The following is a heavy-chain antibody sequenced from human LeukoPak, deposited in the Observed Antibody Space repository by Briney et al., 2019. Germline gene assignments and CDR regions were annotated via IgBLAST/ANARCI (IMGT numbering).Heavy chain of an antibody. D-gene: IGHD3-10*01. CDR3: ASDRVLGSGSLDN. Sequence: GGSLRLSCTASGFRFGDFWMHWVRQAPGKGLVWVSRIRGDWHDTTYADSVKGRFTISRDNAQNTLYLQMNSLRVEDTAVYYCASDRVLGSGSLDNWGQGTLVTVSS. CDR2: IRGDWHDT. V-gene: IGHV3-74*01. J-gene: IGHJ4*02. CDR1: GFRFGDFW.